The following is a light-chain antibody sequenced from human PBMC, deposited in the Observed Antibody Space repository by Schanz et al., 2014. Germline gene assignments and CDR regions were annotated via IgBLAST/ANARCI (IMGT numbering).Light chain of an antibody. Sequence: EIVLTQSPGTLSLSPGDRASLSCRASQTVSSSYLAWYQQKPGQAPRLRIYGASRRAPGIPDRFSGSGSGSDFTLTISRLDPEDFAVYFCQQYGPSLLTFGPGTKVDIK. V-gene: IGKV3-20*01. CDR3: QQYGPSLLT. J-gene: IGKJ3*01. CDR1: QTVSSSY. CDR2: GAS.